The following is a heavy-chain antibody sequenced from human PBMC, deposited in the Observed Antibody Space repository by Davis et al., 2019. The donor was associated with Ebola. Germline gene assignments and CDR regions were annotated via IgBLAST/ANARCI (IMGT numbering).Heavy chain of an antibody. J-gene: IGHJ2*01. V-gene: IGHV3-21*04. D-gene: IGHD3-22*01. CDR2: YGTSADT. CDR3: ARGYYDSTGNRYFDF. CDR1: GFTFSTYS. Sequence: GESLKISCAASGFTFSTYSMNWVRQAPGKGLEWVSTYGTSADTYYADSVKGRFTISRDNSKNTLYLQMNSLRAEDTAVYYCARGYYDSTGNRYFDFWGRGTLVTVSS.